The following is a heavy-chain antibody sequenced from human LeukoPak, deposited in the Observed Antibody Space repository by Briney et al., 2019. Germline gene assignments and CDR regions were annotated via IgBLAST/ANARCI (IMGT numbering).Heavy chain of an antibody. CDR1: GFTFSSYA. J-gene: IGHJ4*02. D-gene: IGHD1-26*01. CDR3: VKSGSQTSDY. Sequence: PGGSLRLSCSASGFTFSSYAMHWVRQASGKGLEYVSGIRSDGGSTYYADSVKGRLTISRDNSKNTLYLQMSSLRIEDTAVYYCVKSGSQTSDYWGQGTLVTVSS. CDR2: IRSDGGST. V-gene: IGHV3-64D*06.